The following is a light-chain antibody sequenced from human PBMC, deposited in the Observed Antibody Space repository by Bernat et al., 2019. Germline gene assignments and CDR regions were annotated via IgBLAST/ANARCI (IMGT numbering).Light chain of an antibody. V-gene: IGKV5-2*01. CDR2: DAT. CDR3: LQHDNNPLT. CDR1: RDIDDD. J-gene: IGKJ1*01. Sequence: ETTLTQSPAFMSAAPGDKVTIFCKASRDIDDDVNWYQQKAGEASVFIIQDATTLAPGVPPRFSGSGYGTHFTLTISNIESEDAAFYFCLQHDNNPLTFGQGTKVEIK.